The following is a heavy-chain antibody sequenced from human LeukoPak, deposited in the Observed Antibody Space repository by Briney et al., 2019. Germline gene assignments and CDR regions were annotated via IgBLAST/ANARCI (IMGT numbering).Heavy chain of an antibody. Sequence: GGSLRLSCATSGFSFSSYYMSWVRQAPGKGLEWVALINPDGSERYYVDSVKGRFTISRDNARNSLYLQMDSLRDDDTAMYFCTRDLAAVPGPRMDVWGQGTTVTVSS. CDR1: GFSFSSYY. CDR2: INPDGSER. J-gene: IGHJ6*02. CDR3: TRDLAAVPGPRMDV. D-gene: IGHD6-19*01. V-gene: IGHV3-7*03.